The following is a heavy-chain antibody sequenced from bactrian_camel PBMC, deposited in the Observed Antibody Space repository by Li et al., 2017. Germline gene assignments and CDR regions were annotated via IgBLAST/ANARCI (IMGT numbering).Heavy chain of an antibody. J-gene: IGHJ6*01. Sequence: HVQLVESGGGSVQAGGSLRLSCTASGSGGTIWGYTGWFHQALGKEREGVAVIVPGSGSTYYADSVKGRFTISSAGNTLYLQMNSLKPGDTAVYYCATDHRGGSWYVSADFGYWGQGTQVT. CDR2: IVPGSGST. CDR1: GSGGTIWG. CDR3: ATDHRGGSWYVSADFGY. V-gene: IGHV3S54*01. D-gene: IGHD6*01.